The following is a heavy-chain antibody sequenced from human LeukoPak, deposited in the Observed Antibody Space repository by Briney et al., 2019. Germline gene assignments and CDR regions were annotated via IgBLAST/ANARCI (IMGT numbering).Heavy chain of an antibody. J-gene: IGHJ4*02. CDR3: AKDQYTSSSGRVNFDY. CDR1: GFTFNNYA. Sequence: GGSLRLSCAASGFTFNNYAMSWVRQAPGKGLEWVSTFSGSGGSTYCADSVKGRFTISRDNSKNTLYLQMNSLGAEDTAVYYCAKDQYTSSSGRVNFDYWGQGTLVTVSS. D-gene: IGHD6-6*01. V-gene: IGHV3-23*01. CDR2: FSGSGGST.